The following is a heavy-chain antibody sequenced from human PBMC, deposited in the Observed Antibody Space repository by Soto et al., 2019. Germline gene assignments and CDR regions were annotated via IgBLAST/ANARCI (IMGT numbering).Heavy chain of an antibody. Sequence: SETLSLTCTVSSGSISSSSYYWGWIRQPPGKGLEWIGSIYYSGDTYHNPSLKSRVTMSVDTSMNQFALRLTSVTAADTAVYYCARHVRPSTTPRRDWFDPWGQGTRVTVS. D-gene: IGHD3-10*02. CDR2: IYYSGDT. V-gene: IGHV4-39*01. J-gene: IGHJ5*02. CDR3: ARHVRPSTTPRRDWFDP. CDR1: SGSISSSSYY.